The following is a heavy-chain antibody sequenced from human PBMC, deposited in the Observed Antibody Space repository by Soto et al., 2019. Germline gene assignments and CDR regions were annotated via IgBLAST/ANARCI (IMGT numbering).Heavy chain of an antibody. Sequence: SETLSLTCAVYGGSFSGYYWSWIRQPPGKGLEWIGEINPSGSTNYNPSLKSRVTISVDTSKNQFSLKLSSVTAADTAVYYCARRLFRYCSSTSCYTHDAFDIWGQGTMVTVSS. V-gene: IGHV4-34*01. CDR3: ARRLFRYCSSTSCYTHDAFDI. CDR2: INPSGST. D-gene: IGHD2-2*02. CDR1: GGSFSGYY. J-gene: IGHJ3*02.